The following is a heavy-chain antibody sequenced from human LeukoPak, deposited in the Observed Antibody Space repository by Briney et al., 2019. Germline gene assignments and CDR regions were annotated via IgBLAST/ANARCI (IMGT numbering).Heavy chain of an antibody. CDR2: IHRSGSP. CDR1: LDSTTSNF. Sequence: ASETLSLTCTVSLDSTTSNFWSWVRQPPGKGLEWIGEIHRSGSPNYNPSLQSRVTISIDRSRNQIVLELSSVTAADTAVYYCAREILGGFNPGAYWGQGILVIVSS. CDR3: AREILGGFNPGAY. V-gene: IGHV4-4*02. D-gene: IGHD1-14*01. J-gene: IGHJ4*02.